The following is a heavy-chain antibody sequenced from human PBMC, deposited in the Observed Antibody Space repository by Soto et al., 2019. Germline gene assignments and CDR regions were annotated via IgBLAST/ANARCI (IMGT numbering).Heavy chain of an antibody. CDR1: GYTFTSYA. D-gene: IGHD3-3*01. J-gene: IGHJ4*02. CDR2: INAGNGNT. V-gene: IGHV1-3*01. CDR3: ARGGLVRFLDYYFDY. Sequence: AASVKVSCKASGYTFTSYAMHWVRQAPGQRLEWMGWINAGNGNTKYSQKFQGRVTITRDTSASTAYMELSSLRSEDTAVYYCARGGLVRFLDYYFDYWGQGTLVTVSS.